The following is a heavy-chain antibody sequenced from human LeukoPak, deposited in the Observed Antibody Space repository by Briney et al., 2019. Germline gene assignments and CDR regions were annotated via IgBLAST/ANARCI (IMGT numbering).Heavy chain of an antibody. J-gene: IGHJ5*01. CDR3: AKSIAAADNWFDS. D-gene: IGHD6-13*01. CDR1: GGSISSYY. CDR2: IYYSGST. Sequence: SETLSLTCTVSGGSISSYYWSWIRQPPGKGLEWIGYIYYSGSTNYNPSLKSRVTISVDTSKNQFSLKLSSVTAADTAVYYCAKSIAAADNWFDSWGQGTLVTVSS. V-gene: IGHV4-59*01.